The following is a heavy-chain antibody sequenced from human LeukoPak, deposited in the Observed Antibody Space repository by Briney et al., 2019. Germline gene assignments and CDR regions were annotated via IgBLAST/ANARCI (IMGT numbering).Heavy chain of an antibody. CDR3: ARGVGFIDY. D-gene: IGHD2-15*01. J-gene: IGHJ4*02. Sequence: ETPSLTCTVSGGSISSYYWSWIRQPPGRGLEWIGYIYYSGSTNYNPSLKSRVTISVDTSKNQFSLKLSSVTAADTAVYYCARGVGFIDYWGQGTLVTVSS. CDR1: GGSISSYY. CDR2: IYYSGST. V-gene: IGHV4-59*01.